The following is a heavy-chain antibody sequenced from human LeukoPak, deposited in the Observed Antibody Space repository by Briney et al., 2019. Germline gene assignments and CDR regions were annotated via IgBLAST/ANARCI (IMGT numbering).Heavy chain of an antibody. D-gene: IGHD2-15*01. CDR2: IPTSGGIT. J-gene: IGHJ4*02. CDR1: GFSFSTYG. CDR3: AKEGGY. V-gene: IGHV3-23*01. Sequence: GGSLRLSCADSGFSFSTYGMSWVRQAPGKGLEWVSGIPTSGGITYYADSVKGRFTISRDNSKNTLYLQMNSLRAEDTAVYYCAKEGGYWGQGTLVTVSS.